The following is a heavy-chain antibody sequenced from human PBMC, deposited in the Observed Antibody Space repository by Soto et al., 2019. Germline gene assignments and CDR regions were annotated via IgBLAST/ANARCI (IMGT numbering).Heavy chain of an antibody. Sequence: SVKVSCKASGGTFSSYTISWVRQAPGQGLEWMGRIIPILGIANYAQKFQGRVTITADKSTSTAYMELSSLRSEDTAVYYCARGSGWFGGMSYYMDGSGKGTTVTVSS. J-gene: IGHJ6*03. CDR1: GGTFSSYT. V-gene: IGHV1-69*02. D-gene: IGHD3-10*01. CDR2: IIPILGIA. CDR3: ARGSGWFGGMSYYMDG.